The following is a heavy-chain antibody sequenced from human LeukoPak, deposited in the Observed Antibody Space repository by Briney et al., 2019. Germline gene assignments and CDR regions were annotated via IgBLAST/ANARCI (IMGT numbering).Heavy chain of an antibody. CDR1: GFPFSNHA. J-gene: IGHJ5*02. Sequence: GGSLRLSCAASGFPFSNHAMSWVRQPPGRGLEWVSAISNGNTYYADSVRGRFTISRDDSKNMVYLQMNSLRVEDTARYYCVREAGYCASVCLKSNWFDPWGQGTLVTVSS. D-gene: IGHD2-21*02. CDR3: VREAGYCASVCLKSNWFDP. CDR2: ISNGNT. V-gene: IGHV3-23*01.